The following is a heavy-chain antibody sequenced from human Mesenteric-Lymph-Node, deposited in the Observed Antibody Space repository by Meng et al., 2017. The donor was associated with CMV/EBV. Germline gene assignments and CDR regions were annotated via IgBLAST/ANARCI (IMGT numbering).Heavy chain of an antibody. J-gene: IGHJ6*02. CDR2: ISGGGRST. CDR3: AKDRILCSGDSCYSRYYYDFGMDV. V-gene: IGHV3-23*01. Sequence: GESLKISCAASGLIFYNYAMTWVRQAPGKGLEWVSAISGGGRSTYYADSVKGRFTIPRDNSKNTLFLQMNSLRAQDTAVYYCAKDRILCSGDSCYSRYYYDFGMDVWGLGTTVTVSS. CDR1: GLIFYNYA. D-gene: IGHD2-15*01.